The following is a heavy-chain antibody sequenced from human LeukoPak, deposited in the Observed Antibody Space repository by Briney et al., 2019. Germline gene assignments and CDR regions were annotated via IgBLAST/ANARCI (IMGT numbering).Heavy chain of an antibody. Sequence: ASVKVSCKVSGYTLTDLSIHWVRQAPGKGLEWMGGFDPENSETIYAQRFQGRVTMTEDTSSDTAYMFLTSLRSEDTALYYCATLNYGDLRGGGFEVWGQGTMVSVSP. V-gene: IGHV1-24*01. CDR2: FDPENSET. D-gene: IGHD4-17*01. CDR3: ATLNYGDLRGGGFEV. CDR1: GYTLTDLS. J-gene: IGHJ3*01.